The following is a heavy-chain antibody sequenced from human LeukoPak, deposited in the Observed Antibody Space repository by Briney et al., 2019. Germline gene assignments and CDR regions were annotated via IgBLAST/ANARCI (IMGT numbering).Heavy chain of an antibody. V-gene: IGHV3-48*01. D-gene: IGHD3-3*01. CDR2: ISSSSRSI. J-gene: IGHJ4*02. CDR3: ARDFDYDYWSGYSVTPSMGYFDY. CDR1: GFTFSSYS. Sequence: GGSLRLSCAASGFTFSSYSLNWVRQAPGKGLEWVSYISSSSRSIYYADSVKGRFTISRDNAKNSLYLQMNSLRAEDTAVYYCARDFDYDYWSGYSVTPSMGYFDYWGQGTLVTVSS.